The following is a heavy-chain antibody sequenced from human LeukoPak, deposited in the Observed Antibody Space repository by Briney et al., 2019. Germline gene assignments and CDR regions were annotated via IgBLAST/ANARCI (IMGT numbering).Heavy chain of an antibody. CDR1: EFTFSSYA. V-gene: IGHV3-23*01. Sequence: PGWSLRLSCAASEFTFSSYAMSGVRQAPGKGLEWVSAISGSGGSTYYADSVKGRFNISRDNSKNTLYLQMNSLRAEDTAVYYCAKRPGIVGARGYFDYWGQGTLVTVSS. D-gene: IGHD1-26*01. CDR2: ISGSGGST. J-gene: IGHJ4*02. CDR3: AKRPGIVGARGYFDY.